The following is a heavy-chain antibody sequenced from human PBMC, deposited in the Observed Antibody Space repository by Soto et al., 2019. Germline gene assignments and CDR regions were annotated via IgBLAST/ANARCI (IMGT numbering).Heavy chain of an antibody. J-gene: IGHJ6*02. D-gene: IGHD4-17*01. CDR3: AMTTVVTPALYYYYYGMDV. Sequence: QVQLVQSGAEVKKPGSSVKVSCKASGGTFSSYAISWVRQAPGQGLEWMGGIIPIFGTANYAQKFQGRVTITADESTSTAYMELSSLRSEDTAVYYCAMTTVVTPALYYYYYGMDVWGQGTTVIVSS. CDR1: GGTFSSYA. CDR2: IIPIFGTA. V-gene: IGHV1-69*12.